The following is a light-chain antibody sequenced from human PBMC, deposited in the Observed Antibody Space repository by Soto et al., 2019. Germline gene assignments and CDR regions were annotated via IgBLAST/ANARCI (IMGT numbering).Light chain of an antibody. Sequence: DIQMTQSPSSLSASVGDRVTITCRTSQGIRNELGWYQQKPGKAPKRLIYAASTLQSGVPSRFSGSGSGTDFTLTISSLQPEDFATYYCLQYNSYPQTFGQGTKVEIK. CDR3: LQYNSYPQT. J-gene: IGKJ1*01. V-gene: IGKV1-17*01. CDR2: AAS. CDR1: QGIRNE.